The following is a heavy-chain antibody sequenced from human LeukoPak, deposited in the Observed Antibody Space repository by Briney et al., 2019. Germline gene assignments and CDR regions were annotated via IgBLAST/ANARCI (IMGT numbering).Heavy chain of an antibody. V-gene: IGHV4-30-4*01. CDR1: GGSISSGDYY. CDR2: IYYSGST. J-gene: IGHJ4*02. CDR3: AREVRGYSYGYFDY. Sequence: SQTPSLTCTVSGGSISSGDYYWSWIRQPPGKGLEWIGYIYYSGSTYYNPSLKSRVTISVDTSKNQFSLKLSSVTAADTAVYYCAREVRGYSYGYFDYWGQGTLVTVSS. D-gene: IGHD5-18*01.